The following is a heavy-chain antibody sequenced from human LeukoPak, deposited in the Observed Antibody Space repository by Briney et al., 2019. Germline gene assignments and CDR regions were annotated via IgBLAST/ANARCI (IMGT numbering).Heavy chain of an antibody. Sequence: GGSLRLSCTASGFTFRNYAMSWVRQAPGKGLEWVSAISGGAGHTYDADSVKGRFTISRDNSKSTLFLQMNNVRGDDTAVYYCAKDRGGIVAGPTAGFDYWGQGILVTVSS. CDR1: GFTFRNYA. CDR2: ISGGAGHT. J-gene: IGHJ4*02. CDR3: AKDRGGIVAGPTAGFDY. D-gene: IGHD2-21*01. V-gene: IGHV3-23*01.